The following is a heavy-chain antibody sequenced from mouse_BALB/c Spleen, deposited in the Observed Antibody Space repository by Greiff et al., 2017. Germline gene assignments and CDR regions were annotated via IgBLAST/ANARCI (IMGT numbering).Heavy chain of an antibody. CDR1: GYTFTSYW. Sequence: VQLQQSGTVLARPGASVKMSCKASGYTFTSYWMHWVKQRPGQGLEWIGAIYPGNSDTSYNQKFKGKAKLTAVTSTSTAYMELSSLTNEDSAVYYCTTGAGYSWFAYWGQGTLVTVSA. CDR3: TTGAGYSWFAY. J-gene: IGHJ3*01. V-gene: IGHV1-5*01. D-gene: IGHD2-3*01. CDR2: IYPGNSDT.